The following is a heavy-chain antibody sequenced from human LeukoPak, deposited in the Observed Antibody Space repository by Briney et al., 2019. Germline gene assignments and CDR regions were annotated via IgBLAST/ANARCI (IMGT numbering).Heavy chain of an antibody. CDR2: ISGSASYI. CDR3: ARDWVSVVRGASFDY. D-gene: IGHD3-10*01. J-gene: IGHJ4*02. Sequence: GGSLRLSCAASGFTFRSYSMNWVRQAPGKGLEWVSSISGSASYIYYADSVKGRFTISRDDAKNSLYLQMNSLRVEDTAVYYCARDWVSVVRGASFDYWGQGTLVTVSS. CDR1: GFTFRSYS. V-gene: IGHV3-21*01.